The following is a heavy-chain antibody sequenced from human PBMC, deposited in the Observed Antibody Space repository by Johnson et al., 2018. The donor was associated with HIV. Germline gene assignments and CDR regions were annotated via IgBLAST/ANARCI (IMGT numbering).Heavy chain of an antibody. D-gene: IGHD6-6*01. J-gene: IGHJ3*02. CDR2: IKQDGSEK. Sequence: VHLVESGGGVVQPGRSLRLSCAASGFTFSSYAMHWVRQAPGKGLEWVANIKQDGSEKYYVDSVKGRFTISRDNAKKSLYLQMNSLRAEDTAVYYCARDGRGEQLVDQGDAFDIWGQGTMVTVSS. CDR1: GFTFSSYA. CDR3: ARDGRGEQLVDQGDAFDI. V-gene: IGHV3-7*01.